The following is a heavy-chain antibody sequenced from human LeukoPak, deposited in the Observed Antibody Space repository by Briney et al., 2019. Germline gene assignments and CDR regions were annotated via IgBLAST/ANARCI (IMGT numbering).Heavy chain of an antibody. Sequence: GGSLRLSCAASGFTFSSYWMSWGRQAPGKGLELVANIKQDGSEKYYVDSVKGRFTISRDNAKNSLYLQMNSLRAEDTAVYYCASLSYGDYVVDYWGQGTLVTVSS. J-gene: IGHJ4*02. CDR1: GFTFSSYW. CDR3: ASLSYGDYVVDY. CDR2: IKQDGSEK. V-gene: IGHV3-7*01. D-gene: IGHD4-17*01.